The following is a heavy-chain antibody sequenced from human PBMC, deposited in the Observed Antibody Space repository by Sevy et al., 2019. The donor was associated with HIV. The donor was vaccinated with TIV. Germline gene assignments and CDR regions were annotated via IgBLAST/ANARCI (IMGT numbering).Heavy chain of an antibody. CDR1: GFTFSNFG. CDR2: ISYDGNKI. D-gene: IGHD6-13*01. V-gene: IGHV3-30*03. CDR3: ARDFIAAAGTDWFDP. Sequence: GGSLRLSCAASGFTFSNFGMHWVRQAPGKGLEWLADISYDGNKIYYVDSVKGRFTVSRDNSKNTLYLQMNGLRAEDTAVYYCARDFIAAAGTDWFDPWGQGTLVTVSS. J-gene: IGHJ5*02.